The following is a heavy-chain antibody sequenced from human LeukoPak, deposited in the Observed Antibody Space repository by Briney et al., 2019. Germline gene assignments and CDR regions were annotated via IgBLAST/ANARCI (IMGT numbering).Heavy chain of an antibody. Sequence: GSSVKVSCKASGGTFSSYAISWVRQAPGQGLEWMGGIIPIFGTANYAQKCQGRVTITADESTSTAYMELSSLRSEDTAVYYCARETYYDSSGYMVYWGQGTLVTVAS. J-gene: IGHJ4*02. V-gene: IGHV1-69*01. CDR3: ARETYYDSSGYMVY. CDR2: IIPIFGTA. D-gene: IGHD3-22*01. CDR1: GGTFSSYA.